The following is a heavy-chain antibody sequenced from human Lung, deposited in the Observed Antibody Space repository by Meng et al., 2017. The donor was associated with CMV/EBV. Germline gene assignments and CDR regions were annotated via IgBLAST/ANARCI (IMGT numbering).Heavy chain of an antibody. CDR3: AKDFKGHFTMDV. V-gene: IGHV3-30*02. CDR2: IKNDGGNDEK. J-gene: IGHJ6*02. Sequence: LSLTCAASGFSFAAYNIHWVRQAPGKGLEWVTIIKNDGGNDEKYYADSVMGRFTISGDISKNTVYLQMNSLKPEDTAVYYCAKDFKGHFTMDVWGQGTTVTVS. CDR1: GFSFAAYN.